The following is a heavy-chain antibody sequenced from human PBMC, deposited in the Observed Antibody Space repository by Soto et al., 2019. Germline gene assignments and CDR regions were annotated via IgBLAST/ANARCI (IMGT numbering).Heavy chain of an antibody. V-gene: IGHV3-48*01. CDR3: ARDLSWGSNWYYYMDV. J-gene: IGHJ6*03. D-gene: IGHD7-27*01. CDR1: GFILSDCA. CDR2: ISSSSSVI. Sequence: EVQLVESWGGLVQPGGSLRLSCATSGFILSDCAMNWVRQAPGKGLERVSYISSSSSVIDYADSVKGRFPVSRDNASNSLYLQMNSLRAEDTAVYYCARDLSWGSNWYYYMDVWGKGTPVTVSS.